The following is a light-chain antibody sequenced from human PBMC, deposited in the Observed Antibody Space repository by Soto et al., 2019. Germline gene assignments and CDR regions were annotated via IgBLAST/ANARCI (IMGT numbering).Light chain of an antibody. V-gene: IGKV3-20*01. CDR1: QSVTSNY. J-gene: IGKJ1*01. CDR2: GAS. Sequence: ELVLTQSPGTLSLSPGERATLSCRASQSVTSNYLAWYQQKPGQAPRLLIFGASIRDTGIPDRFSGSGSGTDFTLTISRLESEDFAVYYCQQYGSSPGTFGQGTKVDSK. CDR3: QQYGSSPGT.